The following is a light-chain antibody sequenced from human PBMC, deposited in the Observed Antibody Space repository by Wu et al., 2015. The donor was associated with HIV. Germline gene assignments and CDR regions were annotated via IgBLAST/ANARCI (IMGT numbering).Light chain of an antibody. J-gene: IGKJ1*01. CDR3: QQYSNWWT. Sequence: IVMTQSPATLSASPGERATLSCRASQSVSSNLAWYQQKPGQAPRLLTYGASTRATGLPARFTGSGSGTEFTLTISSMQSEDFAVYYCQQYSNWWTFGQGTKVEIK. CDR2: GAS. CDR1: QSVSSN. V-gene: IGKV3-15*01.